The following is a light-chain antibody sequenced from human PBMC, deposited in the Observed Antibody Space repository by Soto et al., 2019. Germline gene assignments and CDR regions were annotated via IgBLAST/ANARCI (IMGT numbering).Light chain of an antibody. V-gene: IGKV3D-15*01. J-gene: IGKJ5*01. CDR3: QQRHNWPPTIT. CDR1: QTGGSN. CDR2: GAS. Sequence: EIVIAPSAATASFSTGKRATLSCMANQTGGSNLAWSQQQPGQTPRPLIHGASTTATGIPAPFSGSGSGTEFTLTITSLHPQDFAVYYCQQRHNWPPTITFGQGTKLDIK.